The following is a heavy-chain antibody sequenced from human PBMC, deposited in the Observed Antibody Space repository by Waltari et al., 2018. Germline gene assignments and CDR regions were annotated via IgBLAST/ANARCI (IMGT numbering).Heavy chain of an antibody. CDR2: SYPGDADT. V-gene: IGHV5-51*01. Sequence: EVQLVQSGAEVKKPGESLRISCQGSGYNFASYWIVWVRQVPGKGLEGMGISYPGDADTRYSPAFQGQVTISADKSGNTAYLHWSSLKASDTAMFYCARRVVSASTHSFDIWGQGTMVTVSS. D-gene: IGHD2-2*01. J-gene: IGHJ3*02. CDR3: ARRVVSASTHSFDI. CDR1: GYNFASYW.